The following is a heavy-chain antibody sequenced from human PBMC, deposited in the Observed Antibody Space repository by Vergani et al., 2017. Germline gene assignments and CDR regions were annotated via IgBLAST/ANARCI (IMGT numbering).Heavy chain of an antibody. CDR3: ATKSCGTPGCQIGYFRE. CDR2: ISYDGTQK. V-gene: IGHV3-30*03. J-gene: IGHJ1*01. CDR1: GFTSSYYG. Sequence: QVHLVESGGGVVQPGRSLRLSCVVSGFTSSYYGMHWVRQAPGKGLEWVAVISYDGTQKYYADSVKGRFTISRDNSKSTLYLQMNSLRTEDTGVYYCATKSCGTPGCQIGYFREWGQGTLVTVSS. D-gene: IGHD1-1*01.